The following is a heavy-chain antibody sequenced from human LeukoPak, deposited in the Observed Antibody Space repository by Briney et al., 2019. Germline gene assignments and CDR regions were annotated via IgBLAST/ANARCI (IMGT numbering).Heavy chain of an antibody. V-gene: IGHV3-7*01. D-gene: IGHD1-7*01. CDR3: ARDDDWNYEDY. CDR1: GFTFSSYW. J-gene: IGHJ4*02. Sequence: GGSLRLSCAASGFTFSSYWMSWVRQAPGKGLQWVANIKQDGSEKYYVDSVKGRFTISRDNAKKSLYLQMNSLRAEDTAVYYCARDDDWNYEDYWGQGTLVTVSS. CDR2: IKQDGSEK.